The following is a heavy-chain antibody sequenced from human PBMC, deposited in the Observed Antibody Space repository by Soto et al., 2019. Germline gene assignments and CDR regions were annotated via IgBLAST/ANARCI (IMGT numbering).Heavy chain of an antibody. CDR2: INTDGSIT. CDR3: ARDTDGLHY. V-gene: IGHV3-74*01. Sequence: GGSLRLSCAASGLIFSNYKMHWVRQAPGKGLEWVSRINTDGSITDYADSVKGRFTVSRDNPKSTLYLQMNSLRVEDTAVYYCARDTDGLHYWGQGTLVTVSS. J-gene: IGHJ4*02. CDR1: GLIFSNYK.